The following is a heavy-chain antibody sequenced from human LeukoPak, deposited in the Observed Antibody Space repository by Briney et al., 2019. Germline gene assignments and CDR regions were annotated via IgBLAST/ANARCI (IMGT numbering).Heavy chain of an antibody. CDR2: IIPIFGTA. Sequence: SVNVSCKASGGTFSSYAISWVRQAPGQGLEWMGGIIPIFGTANYAQKFQGRVTITADKSTSTAYMELSSLRSEDTAVYYCARARYCSGGSCYWTPYYYYGVDVWGKGTTVTVSS. J-gene: IGHJ6*04. CDR1: GGTFSSYA. D-gene: IGHD2-15*01. V-gene: IGHV1-69*06. CDR3: ARARYCSGGSCYWTPYYYYGVDV.